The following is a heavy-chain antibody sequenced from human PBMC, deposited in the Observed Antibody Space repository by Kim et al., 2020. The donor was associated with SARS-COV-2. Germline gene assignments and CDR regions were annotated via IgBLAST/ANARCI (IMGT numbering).Heavy chain of an antibody. D-gene: IGHD3-3*01. Sequence: GGSLRLSCAASGFTFGDYAMHWVRQAPGKGLEWVSGISWNSGSIGYADSVKGRFTISRDNAKNSLYLQMNSLRAEDTALYYCAKGNDFWSGYPDYWGQGTLVTVSS. V-gene: IGHV3-9*01. CDR1: GFTFGDYA. J-gene: IGHJ4*02. CDR3: AKGNDFWSGYPDY. CDR2: ISWNSGSI.